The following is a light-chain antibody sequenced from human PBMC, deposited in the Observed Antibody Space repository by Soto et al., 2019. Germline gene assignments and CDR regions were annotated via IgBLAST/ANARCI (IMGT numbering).Light chain of an antibody. CDR2: DAS. CDR3: QQRSNWPPIT. V-gene: IGKV3-11*01. J-gene: IGKJ5*01. Sequence: EIVLTQSPATLTLSPGERATLSCRASQSVSSYLAWYQQKPAQAPRLLIYDASNRATGIPARFSGSGSGTDFTLTIISLEPEDFAVYYCQQRSNWPPITFGQGTRLEIK. CDR1: QSVSSY.